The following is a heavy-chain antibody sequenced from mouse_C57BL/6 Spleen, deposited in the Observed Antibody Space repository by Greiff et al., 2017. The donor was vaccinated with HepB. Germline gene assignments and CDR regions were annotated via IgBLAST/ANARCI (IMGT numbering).Heavy chain of an antibody. V-gene: IGHV1-39*01. J-gene: IGHJ4*01. CDR3: ARQLIRITTVVATPYAMDY. CDR2: INPNYGTT. D-gene: IGHD1-1*01. Sequence: EVQLQQSGPELVKPGASVKISCKASGYSFTDYNMNWVKQSNGKSLEWIGVINPNYGTTSYNQKFKGKATLTVDQSSSTAYMQLNSLTSEDSAVYYCARQLIRITTVVATPYAMDYWGQGTSVTVSS. CDR1: GYSFTDYN.